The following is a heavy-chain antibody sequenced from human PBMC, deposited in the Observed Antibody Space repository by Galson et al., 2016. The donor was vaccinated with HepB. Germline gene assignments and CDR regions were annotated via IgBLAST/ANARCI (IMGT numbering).Heavy chain of an antibody. CDR1: GGSTSSGGYY. Sequence: TLSLTCTVTGGSTSSGGYYWSWSRQHPGKGLESIGHISYSGTTYYNPSLKSRITMSVDTSKNQFSLKLSSVTAADTAVYYCARRSRAGWFDPWGQGTLASVSS. D-gene: IGHD3-10*01. CDR2: ISYSGTT. J-gene: IGHJ5*02. CDR3: ARRSRAGWFDP. V-gene: IGHV4-31*03.